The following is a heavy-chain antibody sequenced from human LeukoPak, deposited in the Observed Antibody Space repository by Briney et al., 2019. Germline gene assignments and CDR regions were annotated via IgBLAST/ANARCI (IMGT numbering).Heavy chain of an antibody. V-gene: IGHV5-51*01. Sequence: GESLKIACKGSGYSFTNYWIAWVRQMPGKGLEWMGIIYPGDSDTRYSPSFQGQVTISADKSISTAYLQWSSLKASDTAMYYCARPLEMATLSGLHIWGQGTMVTVSS. CDR1: GYSFTNYW. D-gene: IGHD5-24*01. J-gene: IGHJ3*02. CDR2: IYPGDSDT. CDR3: ARPLEMATLSGLHI.